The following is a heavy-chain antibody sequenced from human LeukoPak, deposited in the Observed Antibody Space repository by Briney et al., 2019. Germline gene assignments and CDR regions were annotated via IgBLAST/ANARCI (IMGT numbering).Heavy chain of an antibody. CDR2: ISGSGSGA. CDR1: GFTFSSHA. CDR3: AKVRGDHVHLKDDFDY. D-gene: IGHD2-21*02. Sequence: GGSLRLSCTASGFTFSSHAMTWVRQTAGMDLPGVSSISGSGSGAYYADSAKGRVTISRDNSKNTLFLQMDSLRPEDTAMYYGAKVRGDHVHLKDDFDYWGQGTLVTVSS. J-gene: IGHJ4*02. V-gene: IGHV3-23*05.